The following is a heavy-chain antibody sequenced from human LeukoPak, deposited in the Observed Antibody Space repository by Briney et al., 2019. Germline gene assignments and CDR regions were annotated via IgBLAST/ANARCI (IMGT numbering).Heavy chain of an antibody. CDR3: AKDFQIAAPHRGAFDI. CDR1: GFTFSTYG. D-gene: IGHD6-6*01. V-gene: IGHV3-21*04. CDR2: ISSSSSYI. Sequence: PGRSLRLSCAASGFTFSTYGMHWVRQAPGKGLEWVSSISSSSSYIYYADSVKGRFTISRDNAKNSLYLQMNSLRAEDTAVYYCAKDFQIAAPHRGAFDIWGQGTMVTVSS. J-gene: IGHJ3*02.